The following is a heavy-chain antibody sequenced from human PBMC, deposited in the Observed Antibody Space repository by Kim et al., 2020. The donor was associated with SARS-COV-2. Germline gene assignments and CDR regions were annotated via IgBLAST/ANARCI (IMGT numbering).Heavy chain of an antibody. J-gene: IGHJ4*02. CDR3: ARGLWTFDY. Sequence: SETLSLTCTVSGGSISTYYWSWIRQPPGKGLEWIGNIYYSGSTSYNPSLKSRVTISVDTSKNQFSLKLSSVTAVDTAVYYCARGLWTFDYWGQGILVTVSS. D-gene: IGHD2-21*01. V-gene: IGHV4-59*01. CDR2: IYYSGST. CDR1: GGSISTYY.